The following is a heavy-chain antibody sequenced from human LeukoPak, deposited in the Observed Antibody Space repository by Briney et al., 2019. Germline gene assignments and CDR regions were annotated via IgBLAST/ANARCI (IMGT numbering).Heavy chain of an antibody. Sequence: GSLRLSCAASGFTFDYYGMSWVRQAPGKELEWVSGINWNGGSTGYADSVKGRFTISRDNAKNSLYLQMNSLRAEDTALYYCARGVVGAIVDYWGQGTLVTVSS. D-gene: IGHD1-26*01. CDR2: INWNGGST. V-gene: IGHV3-20*04. CDR1: GFTFDYYG. J-gene: IGHJ4*02. CDR3: ARGVVGAIVDY.